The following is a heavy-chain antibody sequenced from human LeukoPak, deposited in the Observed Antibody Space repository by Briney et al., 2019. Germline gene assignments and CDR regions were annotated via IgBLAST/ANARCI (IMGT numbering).Heavy chain of an antibody. Sequence: ASVKVSCKASGYIFTSYYMYWVRQAPGQGLEWMGIINPSGGSIRYAQKFQGRVTMTEDTSTDTAYMELSSLRSEDTAVYYCAMRHGDYLDYWGQGTLVTVSS. J-gene: IGHJ4*02. CDR2: INPSGGSI. CDR3: AMRHGDYLDY. D-gene: IGHD4-17*01. CDR1: GYIFTSYY. V-gene: IGHV1-46*01.